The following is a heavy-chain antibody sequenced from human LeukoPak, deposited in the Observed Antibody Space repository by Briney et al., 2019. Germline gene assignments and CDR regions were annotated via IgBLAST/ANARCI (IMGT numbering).Heavy chain of an antibody. D-gene: IGHD6-13*01. CDR1: GYSISSGYY. V-gene: IGHV4-38-2*02. CDR2: VYYVGST. Sequence: SETLSLTCTVSGYSISSGYYWGWIRQPPGKGLEWIGSVYYVGSTYHNPSLKSRVTISVDTSKNQFSLRLSSLTAADTAVYYCVRMRALVPYYYMDVWGKGTTVTISS. CDR3: VRMRALVPYYYMDV. J-gene: IGHJ6*03.